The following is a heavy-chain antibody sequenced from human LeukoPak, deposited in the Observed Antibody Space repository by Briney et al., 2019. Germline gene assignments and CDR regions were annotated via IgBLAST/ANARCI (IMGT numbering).Heavy chain of an antibody. D-gene: IGHD5-18*01. CDR2: ICGSGGST. Sequence: GGSLRLSCAASGFTFSVYAMSWVRQAPGKRLEWVSAICGSGGSTYYADSVKGRFTISRDNAKNSLYLQMNSLRAEDTAVYYCARQGGIQLWGSLEFDPWGQGTLVTVSS. J-gene: IGHJ5*02. CDR3: ARQGGIQLWGSLEFDP. V-gene: IGHV3-23*01. CDR1: GFTFSVYA.